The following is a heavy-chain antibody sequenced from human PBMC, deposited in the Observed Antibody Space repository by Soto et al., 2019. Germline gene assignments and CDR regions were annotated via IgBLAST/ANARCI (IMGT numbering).Heavy chain of an antibody. CDR2: MNPSTGNT. V-gene: IGHV1-8*01. CDR3: ARGRIIVAGGFDP. D-gene: IGHD6-19*01. CDR1: GYTFTSYD. Sequence: QVQLVQSGAEVKKPGASVKVSCKASGYTFTSYDIIWVRQATGQGLEWMGWMNPSTGNTDSAEKFQGRLTMTRSTSISTVYIELSSLSFEDTAVYYCARGRIIVAGGFDPWGQGTLVTVSS. J-gene: IGHJ5*02.